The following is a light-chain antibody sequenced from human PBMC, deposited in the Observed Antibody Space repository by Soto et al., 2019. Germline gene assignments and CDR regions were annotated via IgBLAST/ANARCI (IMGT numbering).Light chain of an antibody. Sequence: ILVKQSPPILSVPSGERATLPGRDSQSVSSSYLGWYQQKPGQAPRLLIHDASSRATGIPDRFSGSGSGTDFTLTISSLEPEDFAVYYCQQRSNWPLTFGGGTKVDNK. J-gene: IGKJ4*01. CDR3: QQRSNWPLT. CDR1: QSVSSSY. V-gene: IGKV3D-20*02. CDR2: DAS.